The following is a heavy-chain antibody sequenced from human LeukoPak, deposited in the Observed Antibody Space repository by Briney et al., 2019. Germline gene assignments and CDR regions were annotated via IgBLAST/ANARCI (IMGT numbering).Heavy chain of an antibody. Sequence: GGSLRLSCAASGFTFSSDSMNWVRQAPGKGLEWVSSISSSSSYIFYADSVKGRFTVSRDNAKNSLYLHLNSLRAEDTAVYYCARDFRYSGTGLYYYGMDVWGQGTTVTVSS. CDR2: ISSSSSYI. J-gene: IGHJ6*02. V-gene: IGHV3-21*01. CDR3: ARDFRYSGTGLYYYGMDV. CDR1: GFTFSSDS. D-gene: IGHD2-8*02.